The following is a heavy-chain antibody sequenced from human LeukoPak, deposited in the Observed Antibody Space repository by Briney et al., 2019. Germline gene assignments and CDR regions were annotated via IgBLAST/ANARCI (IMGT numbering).Heavy chain of an antibody. Sequence: SETLSLTCGVSGWTLSGYYWSWIRQPPGKGLEWMGEISDSGSTNYNPYLESRGIISVDTSTNQFSLKLISVTAADTAVYFCARERRLHRERYHDYWGQGTLVTVSS. J-gene: IGHJ4*02. CDR2: ISDSGST. CDR3: ARERRLHRERYHDY. CDR1: GWTLSGYY. V-gene: IGHV4-34*01. D-gene: IGHD6-25*01.